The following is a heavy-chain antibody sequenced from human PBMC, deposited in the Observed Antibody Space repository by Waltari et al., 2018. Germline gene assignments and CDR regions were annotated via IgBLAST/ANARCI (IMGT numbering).Heavy chain of an antibody. CDR3: ARSATGDTWYFCL. J-gene: IGHJ2*01. D-gene: IGHD7-27*01. CDR2: INHDGSDK. V-gene: IGHV3-7*01. Sequence: EVQLVESGGGLVQPGGSLRLSCAASGFTFSSYWMSWVRQAPGKGLEWVANINHDGSDKCVVDSVKVRFAIARGNAKNSLFEQKNSLGAGDAAVYYCARSATGDTWYFCLWGRGTLVTVSS. CDR1: GFTFSSYW.